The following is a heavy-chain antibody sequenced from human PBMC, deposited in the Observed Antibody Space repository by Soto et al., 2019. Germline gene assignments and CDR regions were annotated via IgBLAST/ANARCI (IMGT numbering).Heavy chain of an antibody. J-gene: IGHJ5*02. CDR3: ARRNGGRYFGNWFDT. CDR1: GGSIRSRSHF. CDR2: IYYTGSS. V-gene: IGHV4-39*01. D-gene: IGHD1-26*01. Sequence: QLQLQESGPGLVKPSETLSLTCTVSGGSIRSRSHFWGWIRQPPGKGLEYIGSIYYTGSSDYNSSLVSRATISVDASKDQFSLTLNSVTAADTAVYFCARRNGGRYFGNWFDTWGQGTLVTVSS.